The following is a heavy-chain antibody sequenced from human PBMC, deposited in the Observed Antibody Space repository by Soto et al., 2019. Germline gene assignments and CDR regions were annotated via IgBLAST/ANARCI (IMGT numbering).Heavy chain of an antibody. CDR2: IYWDNDR. CDR1: GFSLSNSGVG. CDR3: AHRGSDSGSWDVGWFDS. Sequence: QITLKESGPTLVEPTQTLTLTCSFSGFSLSNSGVGVGWFRQAPGKALECLGIIYWDNDRRYNPSLKDRLSITTDTSMNQVVVAMTYMEPVDTGTYYCAHRGSDSGSWDVGWFDSWGQGSPVTVS. V-gene: IGHV2-5*02. J-gene: IGHJ5*01. D-gene: IGHD1-26*01.